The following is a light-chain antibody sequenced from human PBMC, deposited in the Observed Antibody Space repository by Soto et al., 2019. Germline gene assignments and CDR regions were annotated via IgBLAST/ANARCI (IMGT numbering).Light chain of an antibody. CDR3: QSYDSSLSGSL. Sequence: QSVLTQPPSLSEAPGQRVTISCTWSSSNIGAGYDVHWYQQLPGTAPKLFIYGNSNRPSGVPDRFSGSKSGTSASLTIAGLQAEDEGDYYCQSYDSSLSGSLFGGGTKVTVL. CDR1: SSNIGAGYD. V-gene: IGLV1-40*01. J-gene: IGLJ3*02. CDR2: GNS.